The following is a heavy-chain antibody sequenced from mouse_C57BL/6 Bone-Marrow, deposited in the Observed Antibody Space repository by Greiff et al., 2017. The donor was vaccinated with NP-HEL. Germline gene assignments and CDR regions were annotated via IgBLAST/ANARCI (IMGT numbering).Heavy chain of an antibody. CDR3: ASGPSWYFDV. J-gene: IGHJ1*03. CDR2: INPSSGST. CDR1: GYTFTSYW. V-gene: IGHV1-7*01. Sequence: VQLQQSGAELAKPGASVKLSCTASGYTFTSYWMHWVKQRPGQGLEWIGYINPSSGSTKYNQKFKDKATLTADKSSSTAYMQLSSLTYEDSAVYYCASGPSWYFDVWGTGTTVTVSS.